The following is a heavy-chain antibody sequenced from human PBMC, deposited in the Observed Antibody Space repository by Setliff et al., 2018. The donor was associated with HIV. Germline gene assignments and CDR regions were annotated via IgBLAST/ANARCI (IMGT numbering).Heavy chain of an antibody. D-gene: IGHD1-26*01. CDR1: GGTFSTYA. J-gene: IGHJ4*02. Sequence: GASVKVSCKASGGTFSTYAISWVRQAPGQGLEWMGGIIPIFGTANYAQKFQGRVTITTDESTSTGYMELNSLNIEDTAIYYCARRVSGSYYPYFDYWGQGTLVTVS. CDR3: ARRVSGSYYPYFDY. V-gene: IGHV1-69*05. CDR2: IIPIFGTA.